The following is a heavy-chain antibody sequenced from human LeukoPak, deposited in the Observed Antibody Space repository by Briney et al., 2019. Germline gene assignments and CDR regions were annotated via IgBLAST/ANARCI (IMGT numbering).Heavy chain of an antibody. D-gene: IGHD3-22*01. CDR2: IYYSGST. CDR1: GGSMSSSSYY. Sequence: SETLSLTCTVSGGSMSSSSYYRGWIRQPPGKGLEWIGSIYYSGSTYYNPSLKSRVTISVDTSKNQFPLKLSSVTAADTAVYYCARRGYYDSSGYWATGYWGQGTLVTVSS. V-gene: IGHV4-39*01. J-gene: IGHJ4*02. CDR3: ARRGYYDSSGYWATGY.